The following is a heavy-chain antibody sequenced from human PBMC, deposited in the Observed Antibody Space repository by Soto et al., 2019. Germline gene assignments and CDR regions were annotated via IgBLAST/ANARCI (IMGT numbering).Heavy chain of an antibody. J-gene: IGHJ4*02. CDR2: IKSKTDGGTT. Sequence: GGSLRLSCAASGFTFSNAWMSWVRQAPGKGLEWVGRIKSKTDGGTTDYAAPVKGRFTISRDDSKNTLYLQMNSLKTEDTAVYYCTTDPLDGLRYFDWLAFDYWGQGTLVTVSS. V-gene: IGHV3-15*01. CDR3: TTDPLDGLRYFDWLAFDY. D-gene: IGHD3-9*01. CDR1: GFTFSNAW.